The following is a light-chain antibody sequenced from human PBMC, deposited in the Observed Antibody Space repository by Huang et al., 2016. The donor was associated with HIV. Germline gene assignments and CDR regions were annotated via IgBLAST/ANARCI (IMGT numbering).Light chain of an antibody. CDR1: QSVSNNY. V-gene: IGKV3-20*01. CDR2: GAS. J-gene: IGKJ1*01. CDR3: QQYGSSPKT. Sequence: EIVLTQSPGTLSLSPGERATLSCTTSQSVSNNYLAWYQQKPGQAPRLLIYGASSRDTGIPDRFSASGSGTDFTLTISRLEPEDFAVFYCQQYGSSPKTFGQGTKVEI.